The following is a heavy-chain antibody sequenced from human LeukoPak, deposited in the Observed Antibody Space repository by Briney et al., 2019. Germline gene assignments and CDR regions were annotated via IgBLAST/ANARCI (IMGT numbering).Heavy chain of an antibody. CDR1: GYTFTNSG. V-gene: IGHV1-18*01. CDR2: ISIYNGNT. CDR3: ARITYDFWSGYYMPDDP. Sequence: GASVKVSCKDSGYTFTNSGISWVRQAPGQGLEWMGWISIYNGNTDYAQKLRGRVTMTTDTSTSTAYMELRCLRSDDTAVYYCARITYDFWSGYYMPDDPWGQGTLVTVSS. J-gene: IGHJ5*02. D-gene: IGHD3-3*01.